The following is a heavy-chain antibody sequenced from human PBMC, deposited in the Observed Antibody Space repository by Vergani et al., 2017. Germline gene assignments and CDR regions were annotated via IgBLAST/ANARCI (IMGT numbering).Heavy chain of an antibody. V-gene: IGHV3-74*03. CDR3: VRTEYCTGIACNTRFDS. CDR2: IDEYGNRA. D-gene: IGHD2-8*02. Sequence: EVQLVESGGGSVQSGGSLRLSCVASGFSFNTYWMHWVRQVPGKGLMWVARIDEYGNRATYGDFETGRFTISIANAKNTVFLQMNNLRADDAGVYYCVRTEYCTGIACNTRFDSWGQGALVTVSS. CDR1: GFSFNTYW. J-gene: IGHJ5*01.